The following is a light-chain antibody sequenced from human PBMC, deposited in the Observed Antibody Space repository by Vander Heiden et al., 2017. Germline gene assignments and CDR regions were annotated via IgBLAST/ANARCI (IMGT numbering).Light chain of an antibody. CDR2: DAS. CDR1: QSVSSY. V-gene: IGKV3-11*01. Sequence: DIVLPQSPATLSLSPGERATLSCRASQSVSSYLAWYQQKPGQAPRLLIYDASNRATGIPARFSGSGSGTDFTLTISSLEPEDCAVYYCQQRSNWLYTFGQGTKLEIK. J-gene: IGKJ2*01. CDR3: QQRSNWLYT.